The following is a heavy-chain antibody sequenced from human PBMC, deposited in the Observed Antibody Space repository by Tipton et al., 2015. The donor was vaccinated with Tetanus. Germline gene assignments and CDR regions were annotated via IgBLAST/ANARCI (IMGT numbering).Heavy chain of an antibody. J-gene: IGHJ4*02. CDR2: LYDNGRT. CDR1: GGSISNHY. D-gene: IGHD3-10*01. Sequence: LRLSCSVSGGSISNHYWSWIRQPPGKGLEWIGYLYDNGRTKYNPSLNSRVTISVDTPKKQLSLKLTSVTAADTAVYYCATDRRGPGEVRGLDNWGQGTLVTVSS. V-gene: IGHV4-59*11. CDR3: ATDRRGPGEVRGLDN.